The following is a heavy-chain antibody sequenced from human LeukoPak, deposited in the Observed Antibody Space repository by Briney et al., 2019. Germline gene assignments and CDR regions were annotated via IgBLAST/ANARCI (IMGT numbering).Heavy chain of an antibody. CDR1: GFTFSSYG. CDR2: ISYDGSNK. V-gene: IGHV3-30*18. J-gene: IGHJ4*02. Sequence: GGYLRLSWAASGFTFSSYGMHWVRQAPGKGLEWVAVISYDGSNKYYADSVKGRFTISRDNSKNTLYLQMNSLRAEDTAVYYCAKDFDSSGSLFDYWGQGTLVTVSS. CDR3: AKDFDSSGSLFDY. D-gene: IGHD3-22*01.